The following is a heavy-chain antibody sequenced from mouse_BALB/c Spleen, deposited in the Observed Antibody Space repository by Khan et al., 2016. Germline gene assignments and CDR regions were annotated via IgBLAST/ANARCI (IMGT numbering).Heavy chain of an antibody. CDR1: GYTSANYW. CDR3: ADALFVY. Sequence: QVQLKASGAALARPGASVRLSCKASGYTSANYWMQWVKQRPGQGLEWIGSIYHGDGDTRYSQKFKDKATLTADNSSRSAYMPLRSVASEDSAVFYCADALFVYWGQGTLVTVSA. CDR2: IYHGDGDT. J-gene: IGHJ3*01. V-gene: IGHV1-87*01.